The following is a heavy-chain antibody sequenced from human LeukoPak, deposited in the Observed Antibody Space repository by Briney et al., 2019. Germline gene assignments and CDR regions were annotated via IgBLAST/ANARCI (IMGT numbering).Heavy chain of an antibody. V-gene: IGHV4-59*01. J-gene: IGHJ5*02. CDR3: ARITPGNWFDP. D-gene: IGHD1-14*01. CDR1: GGSISSYY. CDR2: IYYSGST. Sequence: PSETLSLTCTVSGGSISSYYWSWIRQPPGKGLEWIGYIYYSGSTNYNPPLKSRVTISVDTSKNQFSLKLSPVTAADTAVYYCARITPGNWFDPWGQGTLVTVSS.